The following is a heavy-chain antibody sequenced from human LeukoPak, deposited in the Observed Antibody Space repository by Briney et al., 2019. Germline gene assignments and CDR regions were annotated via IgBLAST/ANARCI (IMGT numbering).Heavy chain of an antibody. J-gene: IGHJ6*02. V-gene: IGHV4-34*01. CDR2: IIHSGST. D-gene: IGHD3-10*01. CDR1: GGTFSGYY. CDR3: ARGARLWFGELLQPLYYYGMDV. Sequence: SETLSLTCAVYGGTFSGYYWSWIRQPPGKGLEWIGEIIHSGSTNYNPSLKSRVTISVGTSKNQFSLKLSSATAADTAVYYCARGARLWFGELLQPLYYYGMDVWGQGTTVTVSS.